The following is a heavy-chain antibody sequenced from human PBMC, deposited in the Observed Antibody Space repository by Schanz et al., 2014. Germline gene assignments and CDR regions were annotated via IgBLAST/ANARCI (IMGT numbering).Heavy chain of an antibody. CDR1: GYPFTNYY. D-gene: IGHD3-3*01. CDR2: INPSSGTT. CDR3: VTEKRMESGTWAKAFDI. J-gene: IGHJ3*02. Sequence: QVHLEQSGPEVKKPGASVKLSCRASGYPFTNYYIHWVRQAPGQGLEWMGKINPSSGTTRIAQNFQGRLTVTRDTSTSTVNMELSSLRSDDTAMYYCVTEKRMESGTWAKAFDIWGQGTWVTVSS. V-gene: IGHV1-46*01.